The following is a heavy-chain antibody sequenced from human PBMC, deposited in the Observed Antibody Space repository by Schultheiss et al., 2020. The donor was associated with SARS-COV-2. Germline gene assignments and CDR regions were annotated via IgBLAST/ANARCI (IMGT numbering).Heavy chain of an antibody. J-gene: IGHJ5*02. CDR1: GFTFRRNS. D-gene: IGHD6-19*01. V-gene: IGHV3-21*01. Sequence: GESLKISCAASGFTFRRNSMNWVRQAPGKGLEWVSSISSSSYIYYADSVKGRFTISRDNAKNSLYLQMNSLRAEDTAVYYCARDQYSSGWTWGQGTLVTVSS. CDR2: ISSSSYI. CDR3: ARDQYSSGWT.